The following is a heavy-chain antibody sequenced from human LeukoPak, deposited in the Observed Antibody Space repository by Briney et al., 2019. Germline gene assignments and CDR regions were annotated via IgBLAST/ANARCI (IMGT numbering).Heavy chain of an antibody. Sequence: GGSLRLSCAASGFTFSSYSMNWVRQAPGKGLEWVSYISSSSSTIYYADSVKGRFTISSDNAKNSLYLQMNSLRAEDTAVYYCARATGDYYGSGTAPRDILYFDYWGQGTLVTVSS. D-gene: IGHD3-10*01. V-gene: IGHV3-48*01. CDR1: GFTFSSYS. CDR3: ARATGDYYGSGTAPRDILYFDY. J-gene: IGHJ4*02. CDR2: ISSSSSTI.